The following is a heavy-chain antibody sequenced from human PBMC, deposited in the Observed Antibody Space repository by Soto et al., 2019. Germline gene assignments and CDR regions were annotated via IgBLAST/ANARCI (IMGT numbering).Heavy chain of an antibody. Sequence: QVQLVQSGAEVKKPGASVKVSCKASGYTFTSYYMHWVRQAPGQGLEWMGIINPSGGSTSYAQKFQGRVTMTRDTSTSTVYMELSSLRSEDTAVYYCARDVGYCSSTSCYESIYYYYGMDVWGQGTTVTVSS. CDR3: ARDVGYCSSTSCYESIYYYYGMDV. J-gene: IGHJ6*02. V-gene: IGHV1-46*01. CDR2: INPSGGST. CDR1: GYTFTSYY. D-gene: IGHD2-2*01.